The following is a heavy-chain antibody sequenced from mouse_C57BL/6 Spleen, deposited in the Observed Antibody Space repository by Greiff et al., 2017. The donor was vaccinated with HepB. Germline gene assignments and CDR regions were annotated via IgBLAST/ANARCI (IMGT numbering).Heavy chain of an antibody. J-gene: IGHJ3*01. V-gene: IGHV1-5*01. CDR1: GYTFTSYW. CDR2: IYPGNSDT. Sequence: VQLQQSGTVLARPGASVKMSCKTSGYTFTSYWMHWVKQRPGQGLEWIGAIYPGNSDTSYNQKFKGKAKLTAVTSASTAYMELSSLTNEDSAVYYCTKEAIYYSNYDAYWGQGTLVTVSA. CDR3: TKEAIYYSNYDAY. D-gene: IGHD2-5*01.